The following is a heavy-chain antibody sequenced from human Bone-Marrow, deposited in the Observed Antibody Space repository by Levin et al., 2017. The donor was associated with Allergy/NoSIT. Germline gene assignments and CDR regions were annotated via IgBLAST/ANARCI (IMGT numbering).Heavy chain of an antibody. V-gene: IGHV1-69*01. J-gene: IGHJ6*02. D-gene: IGHD3-9*01. CDR1: GGTFSSYA. CDR2: IIPIFGTA. CDR3: ARSKNYYDILTGYYALYYYYGMDV. Sequence: KISCKASGGTFSSYAISWVRQAPGQGLEWMGGIIPIFGTANYAQKFQGRVTITADESTSTAYMELSSLRSEDTAVYYCARSKNYYDILTGYYALYYYYGMDVWGQGTTVTVSS.